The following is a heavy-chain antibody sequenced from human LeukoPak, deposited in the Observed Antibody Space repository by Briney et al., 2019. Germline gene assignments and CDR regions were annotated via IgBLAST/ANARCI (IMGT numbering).Heavy chain of an antibody. V-gene: IGHV1-18*01. D-gene: IGHD1-26*01. CDR3: ARDRDEGAERGGWDY. J-gene: IGHJ4*02. Sequence: ASVKVSCKASGYTFTSYGISWVRQAPGQGLEWMGWISAYNGNTNYAQKPQGRVTMTTDTSTSTAYMELRSLRSDDTAVYYCARDRDEGAERGGWDYWGQGTLVTVSS. CDR2: ISAYNGNT. CDR1: GYTFTSYG.